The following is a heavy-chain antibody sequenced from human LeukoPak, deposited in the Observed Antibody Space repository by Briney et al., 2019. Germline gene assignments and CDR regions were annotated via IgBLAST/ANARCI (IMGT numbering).Heavy chain of an antibody. V-gene: IGHV3-66*01. J-gene: IGHJ3*02. CDR2: TYGDGST. CDR1: GFTFSIYS. CDR3: ARGGSYLSAFDI. Sequence: GGSLRLSCAASGFTFSIYSMNWVRQAPGKGLEWVSVTYGDGSTSYADSVKDRFTISRDISKNTFFLQMNNLRDEDTAVYYCARGGSYLSAFDIWGQGTMVTVSS. D-gene: IGHD1-26*01.